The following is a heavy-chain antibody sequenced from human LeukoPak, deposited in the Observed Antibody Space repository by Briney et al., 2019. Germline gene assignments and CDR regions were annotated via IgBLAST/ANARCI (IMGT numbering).Heavy chain of an antibody. D-gene: IGHD2-2*01. CDR2: ISSSSSYI. Sequence: GGSMRLSCAASGFTFSSYSMNWVRQAPGKGLEWVSSISSSSSYIYYADSVKGRFTISRDNAKNSLYLQMNSLRAEDTAVYYCARDSQLEASDYWGQGTLVTVSS. J-gene: IGHJ4*02. CDR3: ARDSQLEASDY. V-gene: IGHV3-21*01. CDR1: GFTFSSYS.